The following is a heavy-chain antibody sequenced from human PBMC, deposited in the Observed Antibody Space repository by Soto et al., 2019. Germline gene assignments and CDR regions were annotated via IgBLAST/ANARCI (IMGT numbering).Heavy chain of an antibody. D-gene: IGHD6-19*01. Sequence: QVQLVQAGAEVKKPGSSVKGSCKASGGTFSSYAISWVRQAPGQVLEWMGGIIPIFSTANYAQKFQGRVTITADESTSTAYMELSSLRSEDTAVYYCASKAVAGTEGGDYHYGLDVWGQGTTVTVSS. V-gene: IGHV1-69*01. CDR1: GGTFSSYA. CDR2: IIPIFSTA. J-gene: IGHJ6*02. CDR3: ASKAVAGTEGGDYHYGLDV.